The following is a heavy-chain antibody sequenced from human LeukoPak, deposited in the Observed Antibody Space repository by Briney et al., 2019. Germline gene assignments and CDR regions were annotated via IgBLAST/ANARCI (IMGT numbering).Heavy chain of an antibody. CDR3: AREAYYDFLSGYYTNYYYGMDV. CDR2: INPNSGGT. D-gene: IGHD3-3*01. J-gene: IGHJ6*02. CDR1: GYTFTGYY. V-gene: IGHV1-2*06. Sequence: ASVKVSCKASGYTFTGYYMHWVRQAPGQGLEWMGRINPNSGGTNYAQKFQGRVTMTRDTSISTAYMELSRLRSDDTAVYYCAREAYYDFLSGYYTNYYYGMDVWGQGTTVTVSS.